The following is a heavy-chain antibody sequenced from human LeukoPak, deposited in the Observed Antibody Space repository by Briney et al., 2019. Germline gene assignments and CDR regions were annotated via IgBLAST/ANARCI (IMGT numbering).Heavy chain of an antibody. CDR3: ARGTPGYGDYLYYFDY. CDR2: IIPIFGTA. CDR1: GGTFSSYA. D-gene: IGHD4-17*01. J-gene: IGHJ4*02. Sequence: SVKVSCKASGGTFSSYAISWVRQAPGQGLEWMGGIIPIFGTANYAQKFQGRVTITADESTSTAYMELSSLRSEDTAVYYCARGTPGYGDYLYYFDYWGQGTLVTVSS. V-gene: IGHV1-69*13.